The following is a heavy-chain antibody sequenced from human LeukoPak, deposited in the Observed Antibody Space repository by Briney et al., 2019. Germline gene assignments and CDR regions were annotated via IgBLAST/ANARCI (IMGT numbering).Heavy chain of an antibody. CDR3: ARGIQRITIFGVGPEFDY. V-gene: IGHV4-30-2*01. CDR1: GGSIGSGGYS. D-gene: IGHD3-3*01. CDR2: IYHSGST. Sequence: SQTLSLTCAVSGGSIGSGGYSWSWIRQPPGKGLEWIGYIYHSGSTYYNPSLKSRVTISVDTSKNQFSLKLSSVTAADTAVYYCARGIQRITIFGVGPEFDYWGQGTLVTVSS. J-gene: IGHJ4*02.